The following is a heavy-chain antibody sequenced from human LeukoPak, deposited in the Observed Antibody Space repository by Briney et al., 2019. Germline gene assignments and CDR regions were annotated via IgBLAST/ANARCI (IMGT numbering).Heavy chain of an antibody. Sequence: SETLSLTCAVYGGSFSGYYWSWIRQPPGKGLEWIGEINHSGSTNYNPSLKSRVTISVDTSKNQFSPKLSSVAAADTAVYYCAALVVTATRDYWGQGTLVTVSS. D-gene: IGHD2-21*02. CDR1: GGSFSGYY. J-gene: IGHJ4*02. CDR3: AALVVTATRDY. CDR2: INHSGST. V-gene: IGHV4-34*01.